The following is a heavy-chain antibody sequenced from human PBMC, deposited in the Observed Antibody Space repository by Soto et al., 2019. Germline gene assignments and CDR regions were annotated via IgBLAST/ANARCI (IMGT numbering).Heavy chain of an antibody. CDR3: ARCGQWLVPENYYFDY. V-gene: IGHV1-69*01. D-gene: IGHD6-19*01. J-gene: IGHJ4*02. Sequence: QVQLVQSGAEVKKPGSSVKVSCKASGGTFSSYAISWVRQAPGQGLEWMGGIIPIFGTANYAQKFQGRVTITADESTSTAYMELSSLKSEDTAVYYCARCGQWLVPENYYFDYWGQGTLVTVSS. CDR1: GGTFSSYA. CDR2: IIPIFGTA.